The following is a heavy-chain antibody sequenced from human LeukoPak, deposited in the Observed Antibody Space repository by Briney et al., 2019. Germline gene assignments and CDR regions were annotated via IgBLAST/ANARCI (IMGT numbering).Heavy chain of an antibody. CDR1: GGSISSSSYY. D-gene: IGHD3-9*01. CDR2: IYYSGST. V-gene: IGHV4-39*07. CDR3: ARDGFYYDILTGYYSPYGMDV. J-gene: IGHJ6*02. Sequence: PSETLSLTCTVSGGSISSSSYYWGWIRQPPGKGLEWIGSIYYSGSTYYNPSLKSRVTISVDTSKNQFSLKLSSVTAADTAVYYCARDGFYYDILTGYYSPYGMDVWGQGTTVTVSS.